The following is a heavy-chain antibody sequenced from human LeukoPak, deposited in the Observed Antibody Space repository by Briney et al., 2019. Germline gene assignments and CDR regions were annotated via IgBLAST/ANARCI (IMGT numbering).Heavy chain of an antibody. V-gene: IGHV1-18*01. CDR3: ARDANKYYYDSTGYSGIEY. Sequence: GASVKVFCKASGYTFTSYGISWVRQAPGQGLEWMGWISAYNGNTNYAQRLQGRVTMTTDTSTSTAYMELRSLRSDDTAVYYCARDANKYYYDSTGYSGIEYWGQGTLVTVSS. D-gene: IGHD3-22*01. J-gene: IGHJ4*02. CDR1: GYTFTSYG. CDR2: ISAYNGNT.